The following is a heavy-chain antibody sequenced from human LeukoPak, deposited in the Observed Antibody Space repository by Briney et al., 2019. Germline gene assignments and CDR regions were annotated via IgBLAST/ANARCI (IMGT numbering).Heavy chain of an antibody. J-gene: IGHJ4*02. CDR2: IRHDGGLK. V-gene: IGHV3-7*01. Sequence: PGGSLRLSCAVSGFTSSNYGMNWVRQAPGKGLEWVANIRHDGGLKFYGDSVKGRFTISRDNAKNSLYLEMNSLRAEDTAVYYCASSHDSSGNDWGQGTLVIVSS. D-gene: IGHD3-22*01. CDR1: GFTSSNYG. CDR3: ASSHDSSGND.